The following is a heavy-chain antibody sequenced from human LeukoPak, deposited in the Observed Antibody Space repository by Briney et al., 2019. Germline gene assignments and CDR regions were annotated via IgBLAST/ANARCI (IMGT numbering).Heavy chain of an antibody. CDR2: IYSDESST. Sequence: GGSLRLSCAASGFTFSSYWMHWVRQAPGKGLVWVSRIYSDESSTTYADSVKGRFTVSRDNAKNTLYLQMNSLRAEDTAVYYCARETRARYCSGGSCSGKWFDPWGQGTLVTVSS. D-gene: IGHD2-15*01. CDR3: ARETRARYCSGGSCSGKWFDP. J-gene: IGHJ5*02. CDR1: GFTFSSYW. V-gene: IGHV3-74*01.